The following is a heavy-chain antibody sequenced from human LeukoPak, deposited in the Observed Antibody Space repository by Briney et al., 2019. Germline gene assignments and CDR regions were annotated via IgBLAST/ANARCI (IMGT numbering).Heavy chain of an antibody. CDR1: GFTFSSYA. J-gene: IGHJ4*02. D-gene: IGHD3-9*01. CDR2: ISSNGGST. CDR3: ARDEIYYDILTGYRHFDY. Sequence: GGSLRLSCAASGFTFSSYAMHWVRQAPGKGLEYVSAISSNGGSTYYANSVKGRFTISRDNAKNSMYLQMNSLRAEDTAVYYCARDEIYYDILTGYRHFDYWGQGTLVTVFS. V-gene: IGHV3-64*01.